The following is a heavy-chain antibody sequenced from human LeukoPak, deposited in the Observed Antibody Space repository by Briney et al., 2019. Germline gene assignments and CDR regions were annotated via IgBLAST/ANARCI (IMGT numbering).Heavy chain of an antibody. CDR1: GFTFRSYD. V-gene: IGHV3-23*01. J-gene: IGHJ4*02. CDR2: ITGSGGYT. D-gene: IGHD3-22*01. Sequence: GGSLRLSCAASGFTFRSYDMTWVRQAPGKVLEWISTITGSGGYTYYADSVKGRFTISRDNSKNTLFLRMNSLRAEDTAVYFCAKQSLYDSSGHFHYWGQGTLVTVSS. CDR3: AKQSLYDSSGHFHY.